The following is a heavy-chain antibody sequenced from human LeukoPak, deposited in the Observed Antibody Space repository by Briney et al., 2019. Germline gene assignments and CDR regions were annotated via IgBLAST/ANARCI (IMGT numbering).Heavy chain of an antibody. V-gene: IGHV4-59*01. Sequence: SQTLSLTCTVSGGSISSYYWTWIRQPPGKGLEWIGYIYYSGSTNYNPSLKGRVTISVDTSKNHFSLKLSSVTAADTAVYYCAREGGPMTSFDYWGQGTLVTVSS. CDR2: IYYSGST. CDR1: GGSISSYY. D-gene: IGHD3-16*01. CDR3: AREGGPMTSFDY. J-gene: IGHJ4*02.